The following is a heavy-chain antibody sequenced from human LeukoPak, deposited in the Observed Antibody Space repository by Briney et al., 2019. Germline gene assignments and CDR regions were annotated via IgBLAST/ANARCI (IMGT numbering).Heavy chain of an antibody. Sequence: SETLSLTCTVSGGSISSSSYYWGWIRQPPGKGLEWIGSIYYSGSTYYNPSLKSRVTISVDTSKNQFSLKLSSVTAADTAVYYCARGGDYGPYFDYWGQGTLVTVSS. CDR2: IYYSGST. CDR1: GGSISSSSYY. V-gene: IGHV4-39*01. D-gene: IGHD4-17*01. CDR3: ARGGDYGPYFDY. J-gene: IGHJ4*02.